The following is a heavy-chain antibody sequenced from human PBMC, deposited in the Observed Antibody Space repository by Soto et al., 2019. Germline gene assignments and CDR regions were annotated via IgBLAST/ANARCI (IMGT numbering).Heavy chain of an antibody. CDR2: IIPIFGTA. V-gene: IGHV1-69*13. CDR3: ARDLTTLPTKSYYYYYGMDV. CDR1: GGTFSSYA. Sequence: SVKVSCKASGGTFSSYAISWVRQAPGQGLEWMGGIIPIFGTANYAQKFQGRVTITADESTSTAYMELSSLRSEDTAVYYCARDLTTLPTKSYYYYYGMDVWGQGTTVTVSS. D-gene: IGHD4-4*01. J-gene: IGHJ6*02.